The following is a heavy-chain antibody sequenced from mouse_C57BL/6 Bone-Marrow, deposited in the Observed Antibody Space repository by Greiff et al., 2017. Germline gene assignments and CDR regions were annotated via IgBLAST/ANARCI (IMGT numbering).Heavy chain of an antibody. CDR3: ASRLRFAY. CDR1: GYAFSSSW. CDR2: IYPGDGDT. Sequence: VQLQKSGPELVKPGASVKISCKASGYAFSSSWMNWVKQRPGKGLEWIGRIYPGDGDTNYNGKFKGKATLTADKSSSTAYMQLSSLTSEDSAVYFCASRLRFAYWGQGTLVTVSA. V-gene: IGHV1-82*01. J-gene: IGHJ3*01. D-gene: IGHD2-1*01.